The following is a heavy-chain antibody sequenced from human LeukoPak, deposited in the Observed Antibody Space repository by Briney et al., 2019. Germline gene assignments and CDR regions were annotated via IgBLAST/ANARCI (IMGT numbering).Heavy chain of an antibody. CDR1: GGSISSYY. CDR3: ARDPATVSYYYGMDV. Sequence: SETLSLTCTVSGGSISSYYWSWIRQPAGKGLEWIGLIYTSGSTNYNPSLRSRVTMSVDTPKNQFSLKLSSVTAADTAVYYCARDPATVSYYYGMDVWGQGTTVTVSS. D-gene: IGHD4-17*01. CDR2: IYTSGST. J-gene: IGHJ6*02. V-gene: IGHV4-4*07.